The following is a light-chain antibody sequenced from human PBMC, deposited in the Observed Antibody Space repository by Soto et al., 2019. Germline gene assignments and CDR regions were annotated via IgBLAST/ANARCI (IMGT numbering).Light chain of an antibody. J-gene: IGLJ2*01. CDR2: ENI. Sequence: QSALTQPASVSGSPGQSITISCIGTSSDVGAYDLVSWYQQHPGTAPRPIIYENIRRPSSIASRFSGSKSGNTASLTISGLRAEDEANYHCCAYAGNRIFVFGGGTKLTVL. CDR3: CAYAGNRIFV. CDR1: SSDVGAYDL. V-gene: IGLV2-23*01.